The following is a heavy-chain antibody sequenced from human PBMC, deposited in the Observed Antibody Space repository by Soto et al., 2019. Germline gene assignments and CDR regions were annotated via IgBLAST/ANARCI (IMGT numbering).Heavy chain of an antibody. D-gene: IGHD5-18*01. CDR1: GGSITYYY. V-gene: IGHV4-59*01. CDR3: AGAMDTCFTHYFNP. Sequence: SETLSLTCVVSGGSITYYYWSWIRQFPGKGLEWIAYTAYTGNTNDNPSLESRVTISMDTSNNQWCLKLASMTAADTTVYYCAGAMDTCFTHYFNPSGQGTLVTVSS. J-gene: IGHJ5*02. CDR2: TAYTGNT.